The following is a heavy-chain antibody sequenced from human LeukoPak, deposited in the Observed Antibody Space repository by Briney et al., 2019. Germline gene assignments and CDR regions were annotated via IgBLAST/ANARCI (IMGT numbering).Heavy chain of an antibody. CDR3: ARESGSYPIRTFDY. D-gene: IGHD1-26*01. V-gene: IGHV1-18*01. J-gene: IGHJ4*02. CDR1: GYTFTSYG. Sequence: ASVKVSCKASGYTFTSYGISWVRQAPGQGLEWMGWISAYNGNTNYAQKLQGRVTMTTDTSTSTAYMELRSLRSDDTAVYCCARESGSYPIRTFDYWGQGTLVTVSS. CDR2: ISAYNGNT.